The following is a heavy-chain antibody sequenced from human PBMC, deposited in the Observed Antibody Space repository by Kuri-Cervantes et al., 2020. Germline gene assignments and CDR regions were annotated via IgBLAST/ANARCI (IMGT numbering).Heavy chain of an antibody. V-gene: IGHV4-59*01. CDR1: GGSISSYY. J-gene: IGHJ1*01. Sequence: SETLSLTCTASGGSISSYYWSWTRQPPGKGLEWIGYIYYSGSTNYNPSLKSRVTISVDTSKNQFSMKLSSVTAADTAVYFCARGSGWYFYWGQGTLVTVSS. CDR3: ARGSGWYFY. D-gene: IGHD6-19*01. CDR2: IYYSGST.